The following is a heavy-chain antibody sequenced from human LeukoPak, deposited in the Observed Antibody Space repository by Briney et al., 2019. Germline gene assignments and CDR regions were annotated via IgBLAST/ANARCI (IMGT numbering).Heavy chain of an antibody. V-gene: IGHV1-18*01. D-gene: IGHD3-10*01. CDR3: ARGSGSRSYYDVLYYYYMDV. Sequence: ASVKVSCKASGYTFISYGISWVRQAPGQGLEWMGWISPCNGDTNYAQKFQGRVTMTTDTSTSTAYMELRSLRSDDTAVYYCARGSGSRSYYDVLYYYYMDVWGKGTTVTVSS. CDR1: GYTFISYG. J-gene: IGHJ6*03. CDR2: ISPCNGDT.